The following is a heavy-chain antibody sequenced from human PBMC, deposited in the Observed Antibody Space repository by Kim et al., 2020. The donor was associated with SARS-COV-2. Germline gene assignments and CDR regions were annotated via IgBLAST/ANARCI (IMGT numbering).Heavy chain of an antibody. CDR3: ARRLSICTNGVCYFFDP. Sequence: SETLSLTCTVSGGSISSSSYYWGWIRQPPGKGLEWIGSIYYSGSTYYNPSLKSRVTISVDTSKNQFSLKLSSVTAADTAVYYCARRLSICTNGVCYFFDPWGQGTLVTVSS. CDR2: IYYSGST. J-gene: IGHJ5*02. CDR1: GGSISSSSYY. V-gene: IGHV4-39*01. D-gene: IGHD2-8*01.